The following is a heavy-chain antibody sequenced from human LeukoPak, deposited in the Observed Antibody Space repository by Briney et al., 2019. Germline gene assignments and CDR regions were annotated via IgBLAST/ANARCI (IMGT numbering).Heavy chain of an antibody. CDR3: AKDRGTVTTTSDF. CDR2: ISVSVDST. D-gene: IGHD4-17*01. CDR1: GFTFSSYA. Sequence: GGSLRLSCAASGFTFSSYAMSWVRQAPGKGLEWVSTISVSVDSTYHAHSVKGRFTISRDNSKNTLYLQMNSLRAEDTAVYYCAKDRGTVTTTSDFWGHGTLVTVSS. J-gene: IGHJ5*01. V-gene: IGHV3-23*01.